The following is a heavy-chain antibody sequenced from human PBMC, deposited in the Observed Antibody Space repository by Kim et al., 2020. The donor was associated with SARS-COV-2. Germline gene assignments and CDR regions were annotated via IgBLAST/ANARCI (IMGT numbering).Heavy chain of an antibody. J-gene: IGHJ6*02. CDR3: ARDRGSYCSSPSCYGAHYYYGGDV. Sequence: GGSLRLSCAASGFTIGDSYMSWIRQAPGKGLEWVSYISSDSSYTNYADSVKGRFTISRDNAKNSLYLQMNSLRAEDTAVYFCARDRGSYCSSPSCYGAHYYYGGDVWGQRTTVTVSS. CDR1: GFTIGDSY. D-gene: IGHD2-2*01. CDR2: ISSDSSYT. V-gene: IGHV3-11*06.